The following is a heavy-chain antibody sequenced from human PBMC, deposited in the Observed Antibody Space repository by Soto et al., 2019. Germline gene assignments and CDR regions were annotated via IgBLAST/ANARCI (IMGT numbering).Heavy chain of an antibody. D-gene: IGHD3-10*01. V-gene: IGHV1-69*06. CDR3: ARGQYYSSGSAATSYFYFGIDV. Sequence: QLQLEQSGPEVKKPGSSVKVSCKASGRSFSSDGVSWVRQAPGQGLEWMGGIIPVFGNTKYVQRFQGRLTITADKSTCTVYMEMSSLSSEDTAVYFCARGQYYSSGSAATSYFYFGIDVWGQGTTVIVSS. CDR2: IIPVFGNT. J-gene: IGHJ6*02. CDR1: GRSFSSDG.